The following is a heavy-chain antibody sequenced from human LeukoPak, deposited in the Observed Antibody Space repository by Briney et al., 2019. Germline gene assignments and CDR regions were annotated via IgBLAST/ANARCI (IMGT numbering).Heavy chain of an antibody. D-gene: IGHD3-10*01. Sequence: ASVKVSCKASGYTFTGYYMHWVRQAPGQGLEWMGWINPNSGGTNYAQKVQGRVTMTRDTSISTAYMELSRLRSDDTAVYYCARVQHGGLWFAELSFIPWGQGTLVTVSS. CDR1: GYTFTGYY. CDR2: INPNSGGT. J-gene: IGHJ5*02. CDR3: ARVQHGGLWFAELSFIP. V-gene: IGHV1-2*02.